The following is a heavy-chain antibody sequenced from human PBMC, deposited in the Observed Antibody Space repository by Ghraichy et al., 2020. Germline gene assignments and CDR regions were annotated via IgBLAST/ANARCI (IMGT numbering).Heavy chain of an antibody. CDR2: IYYSGST. J-gene: IGHJ6*03. D-gene: IGHD6-19*01. CDR3: AREMYSSGWDQFRYYYYYYMDV. V-gene: IGHV4-59*01. Sequence: SETLSLTCTVSGGSISSYYWSWIRQPPGKGLEWIGYIYYSGSTNYNPSLKRRVTISVDTSKNQFSLKLSSVTAADTAVYYCAREMYSSGWDQFRYYYYYYMDVWGKGTTVTVSS. CDR1: GGSISSYY.